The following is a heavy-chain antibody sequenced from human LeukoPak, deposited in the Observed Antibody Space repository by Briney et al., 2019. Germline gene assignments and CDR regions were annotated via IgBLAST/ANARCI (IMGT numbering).Heavy chain of an antibody. CDR2: FDPEDGET. Sequence: ASVKVSCKVSGYTLTELSMHWVRQAPGKGLEWMGGFDPEDGETIYAQKFQGRVTMTEDTSTDTAYMDLSSLRSEDTAVYYCATVNSRYHQLLYEPLVVFDPWGQGTLVTVSS. J-gene: IGHJ5*02. D-gene: IGHD2-2*02. CDR1: GYTLTELS. CDR3: ATVNSRYHQLLYEPLVVFDP. V-gene: IGHV1-24*01.